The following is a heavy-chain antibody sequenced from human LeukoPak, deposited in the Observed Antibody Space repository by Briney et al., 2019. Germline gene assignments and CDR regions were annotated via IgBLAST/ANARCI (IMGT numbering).Heavy chain of an antibody. CDR1: GGSFSGYY. Sequence: SEALSLTCAVYGGSFSGYYWSWIRQPPGKGLEWIGEINHSGSTNYNPSLKSRVTISVDTSKNQFSLKLSSVTAADTAVYYCARGPTYYDFWSGYYGPYYYYYMDVWGKGTTVTVSS. CDR2: INHSGST. CDR3: ARGPTYYDFWSGYYGPYYYYYMDV. J-gene: IGHJ6*03. D-gene: IGHD3-3*01. V-gene: IGHV4-34*01.